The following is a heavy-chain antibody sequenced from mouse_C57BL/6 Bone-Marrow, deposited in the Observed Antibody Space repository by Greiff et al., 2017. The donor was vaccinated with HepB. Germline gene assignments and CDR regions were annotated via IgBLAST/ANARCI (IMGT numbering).Heavy chain of an antibody. CDR1: GYTFTSYW. Sequence: VQLQQPGAELVKPGASVKLSCKASGYTFTSYWMHWVKQRPGRGLEWIGWIYPGDGSTKYNEKFKGKATLTVDTSSSTAYMELHSLTSEDSAVYFCASYYGSSPYYYAMDYWGQGTSVTVSS. CDR2: IYPGDGST. J-gene: IGHJ4*01. D-gene: IGHD1-1*01. V-gene: IGHV1-85*01. CDR3: ASYYGSSPYYYAMDY.